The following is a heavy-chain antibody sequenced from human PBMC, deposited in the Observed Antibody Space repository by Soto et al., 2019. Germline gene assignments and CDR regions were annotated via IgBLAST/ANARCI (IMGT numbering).Heavy chain of an antibody. D-gene: IGHD6-13*01. Sequence: LRLSCAASGFTFSSYSMNWVRQAPGKGLEWVSYISSSSSTIYYADSVKGRFTISRDNAKNSLYLQMNSLRAEDTAVYYCARDRGYSSSWYGFGANYYYYGMDVWGQGTTVTVSS. V-gene: IGHV3-48*01. J-gene: IGHJ6*02. CDR1: GFTFSSYS. CDR3: ARDRGYSSSWYGFGANYYYYGMDV. CDR2: ISSSSSTI.